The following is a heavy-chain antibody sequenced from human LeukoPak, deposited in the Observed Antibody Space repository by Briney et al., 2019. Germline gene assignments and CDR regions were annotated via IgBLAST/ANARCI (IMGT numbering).Heavy chain of an antibody. CDR3: ARGGGDSPYYFDY. J-gene: IGHJ4*02. V-gene: IGHV4-34*01. CDR2: INHSGST. Sequence: SETLSLTCAVYGGSFSGCYWSWIRQPPGKGLEWIGEINHSGSTNYNPSLKSRVTISVDTSKNQFSLKLSSVTAADTAVYYCARGGGDSPYYFDYWGQGTLVTVSS. CDR1: GGSFSGCY. D-gene: IGHD5-12*01.